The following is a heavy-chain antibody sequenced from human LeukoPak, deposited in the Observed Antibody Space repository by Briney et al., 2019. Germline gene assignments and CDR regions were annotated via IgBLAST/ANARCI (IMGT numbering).Heavy chain of an antibody. CDR2: IYYSGTT. V-gene: IGHV4-59*08. CDR1: GGSITSYY. J-gene: IGHJ4*02. CDR3: ARHIPGNPYFDY. Sequence: ETLSLTCTVSGGSITSYYWSWIRQPPGKGLEWIGYIYYSGTTNYNPPLKSRVTISVETSKNQFSLKLRSVTAADTAVYYCARHIPGNPYFDYWGQGTLVTVSS. D-gene: IGHD2/OR15-2a*01.